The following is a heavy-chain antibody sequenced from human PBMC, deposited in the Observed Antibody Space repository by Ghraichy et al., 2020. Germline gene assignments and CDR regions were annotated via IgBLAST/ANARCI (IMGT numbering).Heavy chain of an antibody. CDR1: GDSVSSNSAA. CDR3: ARGVAAREDGGDFYL. Sequence: SQTLSLTFAISGDSVSSNSAAWNWIRQSPSRGLEWLGRTYYRSKWYNDYAVSVKSRITINPDTSKNQFSLQLNSVTPEDTAVYFCARGVAAREDGGDFYLWGRGTLVTVSS. J-gene: IGHJ2*01. D-gene: IGHD3-3*01. V-gene: IGHV6-1*01. CDR2: TYYRSKWYN.